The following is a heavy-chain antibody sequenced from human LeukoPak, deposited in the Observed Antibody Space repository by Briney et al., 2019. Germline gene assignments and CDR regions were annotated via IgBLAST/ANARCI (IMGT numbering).Heavy chain of an antibody. V-gene: IGHV3-53*01. J-gene: IGHJ4*02. CDR2: IYSGGST. D-gene: IGHD5-18*01. CDR1: GFIVSSNY. CDR3: ARDLGYTYGSDY. Sequence: GGSLRLSCAASGFIVSSNYMSWVRQAPGKGLEWVSVIYSGGSTYYADSVKGRFTISRDNSKNTLYLQMNSLRAEDTAVYYCARDLGYTYGSDYWGQGTLVTVSS.